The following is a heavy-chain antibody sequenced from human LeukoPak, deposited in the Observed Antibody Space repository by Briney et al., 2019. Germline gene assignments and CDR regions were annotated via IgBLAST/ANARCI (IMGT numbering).Heavy chain of an antibody. CDR2: MYYSGST. V-gene: IGHV4-59*01. D-gene: IGHD5-18*01. CDR1: GDSIANYY. Sequence: PSETLSLTCTVSGDSIANYYWNWIRQPPGKEMEWIGYMYYSGSTNYNPSLKSRVTISLDTSKNQVSLRLSSVTAADTAVYYCARGANTAMSIWGQGTPVTVSS. CDR3: ARGANTAMSI. J-gene: IGHJ4*02.